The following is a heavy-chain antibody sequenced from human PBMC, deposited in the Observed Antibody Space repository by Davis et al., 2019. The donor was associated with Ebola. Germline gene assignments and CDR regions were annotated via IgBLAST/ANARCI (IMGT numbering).Heavy chain of an antibody. Sequence: GESLKISCQGSGNSFTSFWIGWVRQMPGKGLEWMGVIYTGDSDTRYSPSFRGQVTISADKSTKTAFLQWSSLKASDTAMYYCASLRRTITGMDDSFDIWGQGTMVTVSS. D-gene: IGHD2-8*02. CDR3: ASLRRTITGMDDSFDI. V-gene: IGHV5-51*01. CDR1: GNSFTSFW. CDR2: IYTGDSDT. J-gene: IGHJ3*02.